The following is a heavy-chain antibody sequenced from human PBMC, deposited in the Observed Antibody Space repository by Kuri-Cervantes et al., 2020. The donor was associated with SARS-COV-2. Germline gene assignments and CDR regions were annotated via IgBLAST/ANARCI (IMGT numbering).Heavy chain of an antibody. CDR3: AIPMIVVVIAGGSGKPNWFDP. Sequence: GESLKISCAASGFTFSSYAMHWVRQAPGKGLEYVSAISSNGGSTYYANSVKGRFTISRDNSKNTLYLQMGSLRAEDMAVYYCAIPMIVVVIAGGSGKPNWFDPWGQGTLVTVSS. CDR1: GFTFSSYA. J-gene: IGHJ5*02. D-gene: IGHD3-22*01. CDR2: ISSNGGST. V-gene: IGHV3-64*01.